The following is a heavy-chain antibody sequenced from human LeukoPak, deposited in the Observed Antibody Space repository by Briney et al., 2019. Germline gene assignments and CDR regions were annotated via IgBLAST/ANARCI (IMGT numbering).Heavy chain of an antibody. V-gene: IGHV3-30-3*01. CDR1: GFTFSSYA. D-gene: IGHD2-2*01. CDR3: ARDQVPAAIGFDY. J-gene: IGHJ4*02. CDR2: ISYDGSNK. Sequence: GGSLRLSCAASGFTFSSYAMSWVRQAPGKGLEWVAVISYDGSNKYYADSVKGRFTISRDNSKNTLYLQMSSLRAEDTAVYYCARDQVPAAIGFDYWGQGTLVTVSS.